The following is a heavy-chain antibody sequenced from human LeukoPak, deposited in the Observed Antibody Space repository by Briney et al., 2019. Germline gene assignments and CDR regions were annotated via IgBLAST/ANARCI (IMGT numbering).Heavy chain of an antibody. CDR3: AKVRDRLSSFYPAA. Sequence: ASVKVSCKASGYSFTDYYIHWVRQATGQGLEWTGWINPHSGGRNLAQKFQGRVTMTRDTSITTAYLELSGLTSDDTAMYYCAKVRDRLSSFYPAAWGQGTLVSVSS. CDR2: INPHSGGR. D-gene: IGHD6-13*01. V-gene: IGHV1-2*02. J-gene: IGHJ4*02. CDR1: GYSFTDYY.